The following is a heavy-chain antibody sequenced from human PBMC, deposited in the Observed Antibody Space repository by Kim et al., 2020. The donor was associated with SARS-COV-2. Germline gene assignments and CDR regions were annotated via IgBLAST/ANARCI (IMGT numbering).Heavy chain of an antibody. Sequence: SETLSLTCTVSGGSISSGGYYWSWIRQHPGKGLEWIGNIYYSGSTYSNPSLKSRVTISVDTSKNQFSLKLSSVTAADTAVYYCARGQGLITLIVVVVGAFDDWGQGTLVTVSS. J-gene: IGHJ4*02. V-gene: IGHV4-31*03. CDR1: GGSISSGGYY. D-gene: IGHD3-22*01. CDR2: IYYSGST. CDR3: ARGQGLITLIVVVVGAFDD.